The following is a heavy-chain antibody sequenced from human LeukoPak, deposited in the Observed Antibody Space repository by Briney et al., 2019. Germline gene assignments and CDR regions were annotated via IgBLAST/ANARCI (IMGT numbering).Heavy chain of an antibody. J-gene: IGHJ6*03. CDR2: ISSSGST. CDR3: ARKDYYYYYMDV. CDR1: GDSISSGDYY. Sequence: SETLSLTCTVSGDSISSGDYYWSWIRQPPGKGLEWIGRISSSGSTNYNPSLKSRVTISVDTSKNQFSLKLSSVTAADTAVYYCARKDYYYYYMDVWGKGTTVTVSS. V-gene: IGHV4-61*02.